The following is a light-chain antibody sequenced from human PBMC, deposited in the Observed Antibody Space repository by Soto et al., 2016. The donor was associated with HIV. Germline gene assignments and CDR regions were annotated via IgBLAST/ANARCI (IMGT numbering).Light chain of an antibody. Sequence: SYVLTQSPSVSVAPGKTARITCGGNNIGTKSVHWYQQKPGQAPVLVVYDDSDRPSGIPERFSASNSGNTATLTISRVEAGDEADFYCQVWDTITSHYVFGPGTKVTVL. V-gene: IGLV3-21*03. CDR3: QVWDTITSHYV. CDR2: DDS. J-gene: IGLJ1*01. CDR1: NIGTKS.